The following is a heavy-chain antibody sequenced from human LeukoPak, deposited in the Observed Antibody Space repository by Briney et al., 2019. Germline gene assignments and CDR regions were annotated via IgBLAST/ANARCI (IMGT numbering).Heavy chain of an antibody. CDR1: GGTFSSYA. J-gene: IGHJ4*02. D-gene: IGHD3-10*01. CDR3: ARDPLDRGFRGE. V-gene: IGHV1-69*13. Sequence: ASVKVSCKASGGTFSSYAIGWVRQAPGQGLEWMGGIIPIFGTANYAQKFQGRVTITADESTSTAYMELSSLRSEDTAVYYCARDPLDRGFRGEWGQGTLVTVSP. CDR2: IIPIFGTA.